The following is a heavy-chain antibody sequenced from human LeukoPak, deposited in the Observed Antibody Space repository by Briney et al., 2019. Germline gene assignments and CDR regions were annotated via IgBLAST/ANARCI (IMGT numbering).Heavy chain of an antibody. V-gene: IGHV3-48*04. Sequence: GGSLRLSCAASGFTVSSNYMSWVRQAPGKGLEWVSYSADGSTTKYYADSVKGRFIISRDNAKKSLYLKMNSLRVEDTAVYYCARRSLEGFDYWGQGTLVTVSS. J-gene: IGHJ4*02. D-gene: IGHD3-16*02. CDR3: ARRSLEGFDY. CDR1: GFTVSSNY. CDR2: SADGSTTK.